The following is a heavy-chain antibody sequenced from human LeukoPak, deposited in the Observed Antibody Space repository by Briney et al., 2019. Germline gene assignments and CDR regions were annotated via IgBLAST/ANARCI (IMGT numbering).Heavy chain of an antibody. D-gene: IGHD3-22*01. CDR3: AKDSWSSGYSPDY. J-gene: IGHJ4*02. V-gene: IGHV3-30*18. CDR2: ILYYGSNK. Sequence: PGRAPRLSCSAAGFIFSSYGMHRVRPAPGKGLEWVAVILYYGSNKHYADSAKGRFTISRDNSKNTVYLQMNSLRAEDTAVYYCAKDSWSSGYSPDYWGQGTLVTVSS. CDR1: GFIFSSYG.